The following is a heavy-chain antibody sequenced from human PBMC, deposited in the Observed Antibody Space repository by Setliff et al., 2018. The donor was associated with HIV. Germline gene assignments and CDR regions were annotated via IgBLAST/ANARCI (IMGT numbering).Heavy chain of an antibody. V-gene: IGHV3-48*03. CDR1: GFTFRNYK. Sequence: GESLKISCAASGFTFRNYKFNWVRQAPGRGLEWVSSISIGSGGAIDYADSVQGRFTISRDNSKNSLYLQMNSLRVEDTAVYYCARDYLYYNLYNGSPVYGMDVWGQGTTVTSP. D-gene: IGHD3-3*01. CDR3: ARDYLYYNLYNGSPVYGMDV. CDR2: ISIGSGGAI. J-gene: IGHJ6*02.